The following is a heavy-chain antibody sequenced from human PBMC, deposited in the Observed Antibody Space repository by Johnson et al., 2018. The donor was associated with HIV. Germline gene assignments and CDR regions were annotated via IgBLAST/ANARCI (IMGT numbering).Heavy chain of an antibody. Sequence: QVQLVESGGGVVRPGESLRLSCTVSGFNFDDYAMHWVRQAPGKGLEWVAVISYDGSNKYYADSVRGRFTISRDNAKNSLYLKMNSLRAEDTALYYCARGHIHSSSGSLGACDIWGQGTMVPVSS. J-gene: IGHJ3*02. D-gene: IGHD6-13*01. CDR2: ISYDGSNK. CDR3: ARGHIHSSSGSLGACDI. CDR1: GFNFDDYA. V-gene: IGHV3-30*04.